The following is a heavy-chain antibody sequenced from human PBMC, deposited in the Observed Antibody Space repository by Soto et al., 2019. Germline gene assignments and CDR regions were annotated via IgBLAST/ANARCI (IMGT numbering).Heavy chain of an antibody. CDR3: ARAGAAPYYYYGLDV. CDR1: GYTFTPHY. V-gene: IGHV1-18*01. CDR2: IRAYNGDT. Sequence: SVKVSFKTSGYTFTPHYIYWVRQAPRQGLEWMGWIRAYNGDTNYAQKFQTRVTMTTDKSTDTAYMDLRSLTSDDTAIYYCARAGAAPYYYYGLDVWGQGTTVTVSS. D-gene: IGHD3-10*01. J-gene: IGHJ6*02.